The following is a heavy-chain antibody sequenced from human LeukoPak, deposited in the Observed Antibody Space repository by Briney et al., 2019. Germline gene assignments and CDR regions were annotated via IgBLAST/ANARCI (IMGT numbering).Heavy chain of an antibody. Sequence: ASVKVSCKASGYTFTSYGISWVRQAPGQGLEWMACISAYNGNTNYAQKLQGRVTMTTDTSTSTAYMELRSLRSDDTAVYYCARDYRYFDWLLSYYFDYWGQGTLVTVSS. V-gene: IGHV1-18*01. J-gene: IGHJ4*02. D-gene: IGHD3-9*01. CDR3: ARDYRYFDWLLSYYFDY. CDR2: ISAYNGNT. CDR1: GYTFTSYG.